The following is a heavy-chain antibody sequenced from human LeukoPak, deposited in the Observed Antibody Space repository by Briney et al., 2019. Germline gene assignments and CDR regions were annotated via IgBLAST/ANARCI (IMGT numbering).Heavy chain of an antibody. Sequence: GASVKVSCKASGYTFTSYYMHWVRQAPGQGLEWMGIINPSGGSTSYAQKFQGRVTMTRDTSTSTVYMELSSLRSEDTAVYYCARELVIGAVAGTVSSAFDIWGQGTMVTVSS. V-gene: IGHV1-46*01. CDR1: GYTFTSYY. D-gene: IGHD6-19*01. J-gene: IGHJ3*02. CDR2: INPSGGST. CDR3: ARELVIGAVAGTVSSAFDI.